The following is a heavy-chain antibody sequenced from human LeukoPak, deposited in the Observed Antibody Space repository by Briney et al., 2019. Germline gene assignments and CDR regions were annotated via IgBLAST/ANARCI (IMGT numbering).Heavy chain of an antibody. CDR3: AREDALRGVLDS. CDR2: INPSSGDT. Sequence: ASVKVSCKATGYIFTGYYMHWVRQAPGQGLEWMGWINPSSGDTRFAEKFQGRVTMTGDTSISTAYMDLSRLTSDDTAIYYCAREDALRGVLDSWGQGTLANVSS. D-gene: IGHD3-10*01. V-gene: IGHV1-2*02. J-gene: IGHJ4*02. CDR1: GYIFTGYY.